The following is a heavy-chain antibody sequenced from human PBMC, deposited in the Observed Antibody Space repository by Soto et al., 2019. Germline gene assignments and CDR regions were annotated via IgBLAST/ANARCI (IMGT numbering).Heavy chain of an antibody. J-gene: IGHJ4*01. CDR1: GFTFSSYA. Sequence: PWGSLCLSCAASGFTFSSYAMSWVRQAPGKGLEWVSAISGSGGSTYYADSVKGRFTISRDNSKNTLYLQMNSLRAEDTAVYYCAKTPYHSSGFFDYWGHGTLVTVSS. V-gene: IGHV3-23*01. CDR2: ISGSGGST. CDR3: AKTPYHSSGFFDY. D-gene: IGHD3-22*01.